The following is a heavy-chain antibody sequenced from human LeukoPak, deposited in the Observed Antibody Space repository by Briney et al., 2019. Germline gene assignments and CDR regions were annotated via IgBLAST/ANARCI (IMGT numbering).Heavy chain of an antibody. V-gene: IGHV4-39*01. D-gene: IGHD3-22*01. CDR1: GGSISSSSYY. Sequence: PSETLSLTCTVSGGSISSSSYYWGWIRQPPGKGLEWIGSIYYSGSTYYNPSLKSRVSISVDTSKNQFSLKLSSVTAADTAVYYCARRRGSYDSSGYYLETDYWGQGTLVTVSS. CDR3: ARRRGSYDSSGYYLETDY. CDR2: IYYSGST. J-gene: IGHJ4*02.